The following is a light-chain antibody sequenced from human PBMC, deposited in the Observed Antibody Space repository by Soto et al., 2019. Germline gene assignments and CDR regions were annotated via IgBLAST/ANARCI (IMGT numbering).Light chain of an antibody. CDR1: SSDVGNYIF. V-gene: IGLV2-14*01. CDR2: DIN. Sequence: QSALTQPASVSGSPGQSITISCTGTSSDVGNYIFVSWYRQHPGKAPKPMIYDINNRPSGVSNRFSGSKSGNTASLTISGLQAEDEADYYCVSYTTSASYVFGTGTKLTVL. J-gene: IGLJ1*01. CDR3: VSYTTSASYV.